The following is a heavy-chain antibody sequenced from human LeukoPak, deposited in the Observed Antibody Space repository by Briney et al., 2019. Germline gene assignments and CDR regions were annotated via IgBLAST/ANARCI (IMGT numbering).Heavy chain of an antibody. CDR1: GGSFSNYY. J-gene: IGHJ6*03. CDR2: INDSGRI. D-gene: IGHD1-7*01. Sequence: SETLSLTCAVYGGSFSNYYWSWIRQPPGKGLEWIGEINDSGRINYNPSLMSRVTVSVDTSKNQFSLMVTSVTATDTAVYYCARRWNYGRNYYIDVWGNGATVSVSS. CDR3: ARRWNYGRNYYIDV. V-gene: IGHV4-34*01.